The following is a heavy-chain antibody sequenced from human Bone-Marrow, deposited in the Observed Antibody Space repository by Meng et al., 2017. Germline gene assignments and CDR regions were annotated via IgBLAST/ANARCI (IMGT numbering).Heavy chain of an antibody. CDR1: GFTFDDFA. D-gene: IGHD3-9*01. Sequence: SLKISCAASGFTFDDFAMHWVRQAPGNGLEWVSSISWNSGSIGYVDSVKGRFTISRDNAKNSLYLQMNSLRAEDTALYCFAKHIGAIRYYGMDVWGQGTTVTVSS. CDR3: AKHIGAIRYYGMDV. CDR2: ISWNSGSI. J-gene: IGHJ6*02. V-gene: IGHV3-9*01.